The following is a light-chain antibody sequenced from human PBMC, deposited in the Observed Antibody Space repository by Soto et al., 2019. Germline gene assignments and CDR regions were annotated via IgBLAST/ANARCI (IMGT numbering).Light chain of an antibody. Sequence: QSALTQPPSASGSPGQSVAISCTGTSSDVGGYNYVSWYQQHPGKAPKLMIYEVNKRPSGVPDHFSGSKSGNAASLTGSGLQAEDEADYYCSSYAGSSNVFGTGTELTVL. CDR3: SSYAGSSNV. V-gene: IGLV2-8*01. CDR1: SSDVGGYNY. CDR2: EVN. J-gene: IGLJ1*01.